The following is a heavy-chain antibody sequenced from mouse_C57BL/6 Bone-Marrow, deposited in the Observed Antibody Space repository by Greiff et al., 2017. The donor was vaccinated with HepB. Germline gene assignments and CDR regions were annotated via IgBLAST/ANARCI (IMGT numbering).Heavy chain of an antibody. V-gene: IGHV1-18*01. D-gene: IGHD1-3*01. CDR1: GYTFTDYN. Sequence: VQLQQSGPELVKPGASVKIPCKASGYTFTDYNMDWVKQSHGKSLEWIGDINPNNGGTIYNQKFKGKATLTVDKSSSTAYMELRSLTSEDSAVYYCARGGRSSRYVYLDVWGTETTVSVPS. CDR2: INPNNGGT. CDR3: ARGGRSSRYVYLDV. J-gene: IGHJ1*03.